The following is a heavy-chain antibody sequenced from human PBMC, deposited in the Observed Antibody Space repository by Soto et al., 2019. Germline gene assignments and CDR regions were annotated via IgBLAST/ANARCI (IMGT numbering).Heavy chain of an antibody. CDR2: FNPNGDRT. Sequence: QIQLVQSGAEVKKPGASVKVSCKASGYTLTNYYLHWVRQAPGQGLEWVGMFNPNGDRTGFAQNLQGRLTVTRDTSTSTVYMELSGLRSEDTAVYYCARDSALVVTPFSYAMDVWGQGTTVTVSS. J-gene: IGHJ6*02. CDR3: ARDSALVVTPFSYAMDV. V-gene: IGHV1-46*03. CDR1: GYTLTNYY. D-gene: IGHD2-21*02.